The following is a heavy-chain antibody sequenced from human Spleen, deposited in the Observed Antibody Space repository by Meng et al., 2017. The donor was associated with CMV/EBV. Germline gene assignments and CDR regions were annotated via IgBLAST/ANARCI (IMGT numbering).Heavy chain of an antibody. D-gene: IGHD6-13*01. V-gene: IGHV3-30*18. CDR1: GFTFSSYG. CDR2: ISDDGSNK. J-gene: IGHJ4*02. Sequence: CAASGFTFSSYGMHWVRQAPGKGLGWVAVISDDGSNKYYADSVKGRFTISRDNSKNTLYLQMNSLRAEDTAVYYCAKDKQQLGGYFDYWGQGTLVTVSS. CDR3: AKDKQQLGGYFDY.